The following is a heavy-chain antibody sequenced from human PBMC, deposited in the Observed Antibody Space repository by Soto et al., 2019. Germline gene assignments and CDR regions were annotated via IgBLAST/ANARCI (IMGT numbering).Heavy chain of an antibody. CDR3: ARAAAGIPRHPNFDY. V-gene: IGHV3-30*03. CDR1: GFTFSSYG. J-gene: IGHJ4*02. Sequence: QVQLVESGGGVVQPGRSLRLSCAASGFTFSSYGMHWVRQAPGKGLEWVAVISYDGSNKYYADSVKGRFTISRDNSKNTLDLQMNSLRAEDTAVYYCARAAAGIPRHPNFDYWGQGTLVTVSS. CDR2: ISYDGSNK. D-gene: IGHD6-13*01.